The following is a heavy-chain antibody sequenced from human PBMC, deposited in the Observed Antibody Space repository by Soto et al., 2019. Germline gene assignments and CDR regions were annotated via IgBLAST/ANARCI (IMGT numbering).Heavy chain of an antibody. D-gene: IGHD5-18*01. CDR1: GFTFSSYS. CDR2: ISSSSSTI. V-gene: IGHV3-48*02. J-gene: IGHJ6*02. Sequence: EVQLVESGGGLVQPGGSLRLSCAASGFTFSSYSMNWVRQAPGKGLEWVSYISSSSSTIYYADSVKGRFTISRDNAKNSLYLQRNSLRDEDTAVYYCARGNTAMVGPPSYYYYGMDVWGQGTTVTVSS. CDR3: ARGNTAMVGPPSYYYYGMDV.